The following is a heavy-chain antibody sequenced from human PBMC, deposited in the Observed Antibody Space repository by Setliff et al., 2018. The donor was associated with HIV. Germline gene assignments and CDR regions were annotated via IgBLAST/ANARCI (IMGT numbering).Heavy chain of an antibody. CDR1: GGSISSYY. J-gene: IGHJ4*02. CDR3: ARHVGYSSSSLDY. V-gene: IGHV4-59*08. D-gene: IGHD6-6*01. Sequence: PSETLSLTCTVSGGSISSYYWSWIRQPPGKGLEWIGYIYYSGTTNYNPSLKSRVTISVDTSKNKFSLKLSSVTAADTAVYYCARHVGYSSSSLDYWGQGTLVTVSS. CDR2: IYYSGTT.